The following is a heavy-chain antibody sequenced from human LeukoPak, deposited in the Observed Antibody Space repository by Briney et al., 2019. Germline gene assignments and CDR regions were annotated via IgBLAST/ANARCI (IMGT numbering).Heavy chain of an antibody. CDR2: IYHSGST. J-gene: IGHJ4*02. CDR1: GGSISSSNW. D-gene: IGHD6-6*01. Sequence: KPSGTLSLTCAVSGGSISSSNWWSWVRQPPGKGLEWIGEIYHSGSTNYNPSLKSRVTISVDKSKNQFSLKLSSVTAADTAVYYCARDVEYSSSYFDYWGQGTLVTVSS. V-gene: IGHV4-4*02. CDR3: ARDVEYSSSYFDY.